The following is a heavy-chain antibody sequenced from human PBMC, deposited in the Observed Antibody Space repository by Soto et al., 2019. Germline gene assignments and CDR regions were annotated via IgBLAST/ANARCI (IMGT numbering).Heavy chain of an antibody. V-gene: IGHV3-23*01. CDR3: AKNIGGFSGYANFDY. Sequence: EVQLLESGGDLVQAEGSLRLSCVAYGFTFSSDDLSWVRQASGKGLEWVSAITAGGFNTYYADSVKGRFTISRDNSKNTLYLQMNSLRAEDTAVSYCAKNIGGFSGYANFDYWGQGTLVTVSS. CDR1: GFTFSSDD. CDR2: ITAGGFNT. J-gene: IGHJ4*02. D-gene: IGHD5-12*01.